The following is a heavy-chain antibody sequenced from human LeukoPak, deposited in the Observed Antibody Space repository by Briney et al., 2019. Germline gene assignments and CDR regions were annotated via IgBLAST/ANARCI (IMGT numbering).Heavy chain of an antibody. V-gene: IGHV3-66*01. CDR2: IYSGGST. Sequence: GGSLRLSCAASGFAVSSNYMSWVRQAPGKGLEWVSVIYSGGSTYYADSVKGRFTISRDNSKNTLYLQMKSLRAEDTAVYYCARERNLEIAVAGTIFNYWGQGALVTVSS. J-gene: IGHJ4*02. CDR1: GFAVSSNY. D-gene: IGHD6-19*01. CDR3: ARERNLEIAVAGTIFNY.